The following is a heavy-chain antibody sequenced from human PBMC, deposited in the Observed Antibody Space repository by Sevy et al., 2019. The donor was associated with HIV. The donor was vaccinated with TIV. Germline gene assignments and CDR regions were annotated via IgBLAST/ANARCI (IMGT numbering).Heavy chain of an antibody. J-gene: IGHJ4*02. CDR3: ARLSARSGYYTPTYYFDS. D-gene: IGHD3-22*01. V-gene: IGHV5-51*01. CDR2: IYPGDSTT. CDR1: GYTFTRYW. Sequence: GESLKISCKASGYTFTRYWIGWVRQMPGKGLEWMGIIYPGDSTTRYSPSFQGQVTISADKSISTAYLQWSSLKASDTAMFYCARLSARSGYYTPTYYFDSWGQGTLVTV.